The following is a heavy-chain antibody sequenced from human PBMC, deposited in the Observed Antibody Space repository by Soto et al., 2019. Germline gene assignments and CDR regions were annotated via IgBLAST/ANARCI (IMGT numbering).Heavy chain of an antibody. Sequence: SETLSLTCAVYGGSFSGYYWSWIRQPPGKGLEWIGEINHSGSTNYNPSLKSRVTISVDTSKNQFSLKLSSVTAADTAVYYCARGLLRRVRGVLYYYMDVWGKGTTVTVSS. J-gene: IGHJ6*03. V-gene: IGHV4-34*01. CDR1: GGSFSGYY. CDR2: INHSGST. CDR3: ARGLLRRVRGVLYYYMDV. D-gene: IGHD3-10*01.